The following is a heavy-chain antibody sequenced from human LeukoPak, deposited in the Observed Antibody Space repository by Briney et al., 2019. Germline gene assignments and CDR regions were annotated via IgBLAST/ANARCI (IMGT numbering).Heavy chain of an antibody. CDR1: GYSFTNYW. D-gene: IGHD6-19*01. Sequence: GESLKISCKGSGYSFTNYWIGWVRQMPGKGLEWMGRIDPSDSYTNYSPSFQGHVTISADKSISTAYLQWSSLKASDTAMYYCARQSSQKYSSGWYGGYFDYWGQGTLVTVSS. CDR3: ARQSSQKYSSGWYGGYFDY. J-gene: IGHJ4*02. V-gene: IGHV5-10-1*01. CDR2: IDPSDSYT.